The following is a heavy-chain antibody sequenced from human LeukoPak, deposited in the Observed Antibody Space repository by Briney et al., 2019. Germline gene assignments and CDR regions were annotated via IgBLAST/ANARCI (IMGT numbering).Heavy chain of an antibody. CDR2: INPDGSAT. CDR3: AFLIRHDGSIDY. D-gene: IGHD3-10*01. J-gene: IGHJ4*02. Sequence: GGSLRLSCADSGFTFSAYWMHWVRQTPGQGLVWVSAINPDGSATYYADSVKGRFTISRDNAKNTLYLQMISLRGEDTAGYYCAFLIRHDGSIDYWGQGTLVSVSS. CDR1: GFTFSAYW. V-gene: IGHV3-74*01.